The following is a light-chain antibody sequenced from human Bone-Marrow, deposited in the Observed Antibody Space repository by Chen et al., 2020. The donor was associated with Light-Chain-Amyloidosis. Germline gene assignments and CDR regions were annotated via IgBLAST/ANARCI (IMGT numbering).Light chain of an antibody. Sequence: EIVMTQSPATLSVSPGERATLSCRASQSVSSNLAWYQHKPGQAPRLLIYGASTRATGITARFSGSGSGTEFALTISSLQSEDFAVYYCQQSNNWPPWTFGQGTKVEIK. CDR1: QSVSSN. CDR3: QQSNNWPPWT. J-gene: IGKJ1*01. CDR2: GAS. V-gene: IGKV3-15*01.